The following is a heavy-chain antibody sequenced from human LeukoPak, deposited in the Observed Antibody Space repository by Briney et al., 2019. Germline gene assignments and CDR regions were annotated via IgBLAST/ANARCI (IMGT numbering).Heavy chain of an antibody. J-gene: IGHJ4*02. CDR3: ARGLEDSGYDYTLFDY. V-gene: IGHV3-64*01. CDR2: MSSNGGST. CDR1: GFTFSSYA. Sequence: GRSLRLPRAASGFTFSSYAMHWVRQAPGKGLEHVSAMSSNGGSTYYGNSVKGRFTISRDNSKNMLYLQMGSLRAEDMAVYYCARGLEDSGYDYTLFDYWGQGTLVTVSS. D-gene: IGHD5-12*01.